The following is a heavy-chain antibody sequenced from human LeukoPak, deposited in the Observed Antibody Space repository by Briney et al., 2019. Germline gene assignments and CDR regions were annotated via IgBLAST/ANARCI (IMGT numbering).Heavy chain of an antibody. Sequence: GGSLRLSCAASGFTFSSYWMHWVRQAPGKGLVWVSRINSDGSSTSYADSVKGRFTISRDNAKNTLYLQMNSLRAEDTAVYYCARESASLYYNGRDVWGQGTTVTVSS. D-gene: IGHD6-25*01. CDR2: INSDGSST. CDR1: GFTFSSYW. J-gene: IGHJ6*02. V-gene: IGHV3-74*01. CDR3: ARESASLYYNGRDV.